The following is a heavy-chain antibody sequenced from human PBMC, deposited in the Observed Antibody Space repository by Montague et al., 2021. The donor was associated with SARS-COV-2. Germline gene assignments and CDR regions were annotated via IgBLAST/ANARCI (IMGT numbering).Heavy chain of an antibody. CDR2: IYYSGST. V-gene: IGHV4-39*01. CDR1: GGSVSSRSYY. J-gene: IGHJ4*02. Sequence: SETRYLTCTVSGGSVSSRSYYWGWIRQPPGKGLEWIGSIYYSGSTHYNPSLKSRVTISVDTSKNQFSLKLSSVTAADTAVYYCARRGDYGGPRFDYWGQGTLVSVSS. CDR3: ARRGDYGGPRFDY. D-gene: IGHD4-23*01.